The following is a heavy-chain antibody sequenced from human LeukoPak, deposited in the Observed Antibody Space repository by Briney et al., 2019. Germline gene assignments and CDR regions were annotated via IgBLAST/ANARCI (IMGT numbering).Heavy chain of an antibody. J-gene: IGHJ6*03. CDR1: GFTFSTYW. Sequence: GGSPRLSCAASGFTFSTYWMHWVRQAPGKGLVWVSRISSDGRNTIYADSVKGRFTISRDSANNTLFLQMNSLRGDDTAVYYCAREWALPGAYYMDVWGKGTTVTVSS. CDR2: ISSDGRNT. CDR3: AREWALPGAYYMDV. D-gene: IGHD7-27*01. V-gene: IGHV3-74*01.